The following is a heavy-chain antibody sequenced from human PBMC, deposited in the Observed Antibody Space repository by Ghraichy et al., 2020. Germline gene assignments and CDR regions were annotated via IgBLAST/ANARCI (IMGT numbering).Heavy chain of an antibody. V-gene: IGHV4-39*07. CDR2: ISYIGSS. CDR3: ARLKRYNSGWYMSLFDP. D-gene: IGHD6-19*01. J-gene: IGHJ5*02. Sequence: SQTLSLTCNVSGGSISSSSYYWGWIRQSPGLGLEWIAMISYIGSSFYTPSLKSRVTISIATSANHFSLRLSSVTAADTAVYYCARLKRYNSGWYMSLFDPWGQGTLVTVSS. CDR1: GGSISSSSYY.